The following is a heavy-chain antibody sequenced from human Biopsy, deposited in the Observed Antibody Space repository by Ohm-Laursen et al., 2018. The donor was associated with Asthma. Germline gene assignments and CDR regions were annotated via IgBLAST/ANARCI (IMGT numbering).Heavy chain of an antibody. D-gene: IGHD5-12*01. V-gene: IGHV1-69*01. CDR1: GDSFSNYA. CDR2: LIPVLGTP. Sequence: SSVKVSCKASGDSFSNYAISWVRQAPGQGLEWMGGLIPVLGTPDHAQMLEGRVTITADESTSTAYMELSSLSSEDTAVYYCARGYSGSDRIVYYYSGLEVWGQGTAVTVSS. CDR3: ARGYSGSDRIVYYYSGLEV. J-gene: IGHJ6*02.